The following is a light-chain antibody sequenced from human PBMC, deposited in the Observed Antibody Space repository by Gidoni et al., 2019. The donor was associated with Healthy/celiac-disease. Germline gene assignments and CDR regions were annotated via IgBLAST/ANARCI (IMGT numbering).Light chain of an antibody. CDR1: SANIGAGYD. V-gene: IGLV1-40*01. J-gene: IGLJ3*02. CDR3: QSYDSSLSGSEV. Sequence: QSVLTPPPSVSGAPGQRVTISCTGSSANIGAGYDVHWYQQLPGTAPKLLIYGNSKRPSGVPDRFSGSKSGTSASLAITGLQAEDEADYYCQSYDSSLSGSEVFGGGTKLTVL. CDR2: GNS.